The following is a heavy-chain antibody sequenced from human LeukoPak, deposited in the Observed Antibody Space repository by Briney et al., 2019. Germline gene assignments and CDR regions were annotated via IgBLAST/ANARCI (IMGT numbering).Heavy chain of an antibody. Sequence: VASVKVSCKASGGTFSSYAISWVRQAPGQGLEWMGGIIPIFGTANYAQKFQGRVTITADESTSTAYMELSSLRSEDTAVYYCARDGTTGTSHLQNDAFDIWGQGTMVTVSS. CDR1: GGTFSSYA. CDR2: IIPIFGTA. CDR3: ARDGTTGTSHLQNDAFDI. J-gene: IGHJ3*02. V-gene: IGHV1-69*13. D-gene: IGHD1-1*01.